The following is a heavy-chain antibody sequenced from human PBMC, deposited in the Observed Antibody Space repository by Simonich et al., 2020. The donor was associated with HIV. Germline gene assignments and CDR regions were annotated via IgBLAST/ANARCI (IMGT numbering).Heavy chain of an antibody. D-gene: IGHD2-2*01. CDR3: ARGFYQRLYYFDY. J-gene: IGHJ4*02. CDR1: RGSFIGYY. CDR2: INHSGST. Sequence: QVQLQQWGAGLLKPSETLSLTCAVYRGSFIGYYWSGIRQPPGKGLAWIGEINHSGSTNYNPSLKSRVTISVDTSKNQFSLKLSSVTAADTAVYYCARGFYQRLYYFDYWGQGTLVTVSS. V-gene: IGHV4-34*01.